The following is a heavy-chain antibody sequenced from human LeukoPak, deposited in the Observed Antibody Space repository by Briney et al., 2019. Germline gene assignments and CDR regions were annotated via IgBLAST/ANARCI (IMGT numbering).Heavy chain of an antibody. CDR1: GGTFSSYA. Sequence: ASAKVSCKASGGTFSSYAISWVRQAPGQGLEWMGGIIPIFGTANYAQKFQGRVTITTDESTSTAYMELSSLRSEDTAVYYCAIHSSGWGRVYWGQGTLVTVSS. V-gene: IGHV1-69*05. D-gene: IGHD6-19*01. J-gene: IGHJ4*02. CDR2: IIPIFGTA. CDR3: AIHSSGWGRVY.